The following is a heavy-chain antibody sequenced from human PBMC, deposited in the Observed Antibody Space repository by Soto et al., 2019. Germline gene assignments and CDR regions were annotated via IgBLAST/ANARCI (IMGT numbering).Heavy chain of an antibody. CDR1: GFIFTTYS. CDR2: ISGDSVYL. V-gene: IGHV3-21*01. J-gene: IGHJ5*02. Sequence: EVQLVASGGGLVKPGGSLTVSCEGSGFIFTTYSMNWVRQAPGKGLEWVSFISGDSVYLIYADSVKGRFTISRDDAKNLVFLHMNSLTVEGTAVYFCAGFETISPGDFEPWGQGTLVTVSS. CDR3: AGFETISPGDFEP. D-gene: IGHD3-3*01.